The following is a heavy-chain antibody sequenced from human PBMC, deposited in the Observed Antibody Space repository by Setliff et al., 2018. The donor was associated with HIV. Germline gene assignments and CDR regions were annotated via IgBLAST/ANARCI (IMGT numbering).Heavy chain of an antibody. CDR1: GYTFTNNV. CDR3: ASLLPDYGGNSGVY. Sequence: VSCKASGYTFTNNVIHWVRQAPGQRLEWMGWIHAGSGDTQYSQKLQGRVTITRDTSASTAYMELSSLRSEDTAVYYCASLLPDYGGNSGVYWGQGTLVTVSS. V-gene: IGHV1-3*01. CDR2: IHAGSGDT. J-gene: IGHJ4*02. D-gene: IGHD4-17*01.